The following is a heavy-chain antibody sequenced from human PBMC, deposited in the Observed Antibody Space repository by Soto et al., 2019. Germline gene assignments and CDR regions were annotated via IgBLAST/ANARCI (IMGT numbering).Heavy chain of an antibody. CDR3: ARLRRDYYYGSGSYLHNWFDP. J-gene: IGHJ5*02. V-gene: IGHV4-59*08. Sequence: PSETLSLTCTVSGGSISSYYWSWIRQPPGKGLEWIGYIYYSGSTNYNPSLKSRVTISVDTSKNQFSLKLSSVTAADTAVYYCARLRRDYYYGSGSYLHNWFDPWGQGTLVTVSS. CDR1: GGSISSYY. CDR2: IYYSGST. D-gene: IGHD3-10*01.